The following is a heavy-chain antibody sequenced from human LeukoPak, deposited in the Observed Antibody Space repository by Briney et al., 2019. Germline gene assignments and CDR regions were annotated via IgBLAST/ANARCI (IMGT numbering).Heavy chain of an antibody. Sequence: GGSLRLSCAASGFTFSSYAMSWVRQAPGKGLEWVAHISRAGDTIFYTDSVKGRFSISRDNAKNSLSLQMNNLRAEDTALYYCATTSRDVLDYFFAHWGQGTLVTVSS. CDR3: ATTSRDVLDYFFAH. J-gene: IGHJ4*02. CDR1: GFTFSSYA. D-gene: IGHD6-6*01. V-gene: IGHV3-48*03. CDR2: ISRAGDTI.